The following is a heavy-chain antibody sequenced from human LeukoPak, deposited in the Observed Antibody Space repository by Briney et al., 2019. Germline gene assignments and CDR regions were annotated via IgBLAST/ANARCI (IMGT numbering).Heavy chain of an antibody. J-gene: IGHJ3*01. V-gene: IGHV3-23*01. CDR1: RFSFNNYA. Sequence: GGSLRLSCAASRFSFNNYAMNWVRKAPGRGLEWVSGIRGNAGSANSAESVMGRFTISRDNSENTLFLQMNSLRAEDTAVYYCAKELGRCSGTTCHSYALDTWGQGTTVTVSS. D-gene: IGHD1-7*01. CDR3: AKELGRCSGTTCHSYALDT. CDR2: IRGNAGSA.